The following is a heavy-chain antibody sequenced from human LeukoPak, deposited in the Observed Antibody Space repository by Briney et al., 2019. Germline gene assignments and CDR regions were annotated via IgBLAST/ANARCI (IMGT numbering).Heavy chain of an antibody. D-gene: IGHD1-26*01. CDR2: ISSSSGYI. CDR3: AREIVTSTSFDS. V-gene: IGHV3-21*01. CDR1: GFTFSSYS. J-gene: IGHJ4*02. Sequence: PGGSLRLSCAASGFTFSSYSMNWVRQAPGKELEWVSSISSSSGYIYYADSVKGRFTISRDNAKKSLYLQMNSLRAEDTAVYYCAREIVTSTSFDSWGQGTLVTVSS.